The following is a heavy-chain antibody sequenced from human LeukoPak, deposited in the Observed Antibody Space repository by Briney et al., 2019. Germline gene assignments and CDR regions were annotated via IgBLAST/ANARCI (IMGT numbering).Heavy chain of an antibody. V-gene: IGHV1-69*13. J-gene: IGHJ3*02. CDR1: GGTFSSYA. CDR3: ARVGGDHVGLDAFDI. CDR2: IIPIFGTA. D-gene: IGHD2-21*02. Sequence: SVKVSCKASGGTFSSYAISWVRQAPGQGLEWMGGIIPIFGTANYAQKFQGRVTITADESTSTAYMELSSLRSEDTAVYYCARVGGDHVGLDAFDIWGQGTMVTVSS.